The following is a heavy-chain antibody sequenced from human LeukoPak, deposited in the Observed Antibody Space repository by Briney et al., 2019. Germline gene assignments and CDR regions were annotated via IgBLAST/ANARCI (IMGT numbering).Heavy chain of an antibody. CDR3: ARDRLGIVGATYEFDY. CDR2: ISSSGSTI. Sequence: GGSLRLSCAASGFTFSSYEMNWVRQAPGKGLEWVSYISSSGSTIYYADSVKGRFTISRDNAKNSLYLQMTSLRVEDTAVYYCARDRLGIVGATYEFDYWGQGTLVTVSS. V-gene: IGHV3-48*03. J-gene: IGHJ4*02. CDR1: GFTFSSYE. D-gene: IGHD1-26*01.